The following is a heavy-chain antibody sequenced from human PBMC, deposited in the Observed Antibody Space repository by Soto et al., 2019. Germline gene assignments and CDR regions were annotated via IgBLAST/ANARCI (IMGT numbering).Heavy chain of an antibody. CDR1: GIIFGGFG. CDR2: IRYDGSNE. Sequence: PGGSLRLSCAASGIIFGGFGMHWFRQAPGKGLEWVAAIRYDGSNENYADSVKGRFTISRDNSNNMLFLQMNSLRAEDTAVYYCAKFPLVLALGFYYWGQGTLVTVSS. V-gene: IGHV3-30*02. CDR3: AKFPLVLALGFYY. J-gene: IGHJ4*02.